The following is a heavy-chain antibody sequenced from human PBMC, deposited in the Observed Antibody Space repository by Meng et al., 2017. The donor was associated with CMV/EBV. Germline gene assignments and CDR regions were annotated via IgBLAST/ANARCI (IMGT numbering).Heavy chain of an antibody. D-gene: IGHD2-2*01. CDR1: GYSISSGYY. J-gene: IGHJ6*02. CDR3: ARAGVYCSSTSCHRYYGMDV. Sequence: SETLSLTCTVSGYSISSGYYWGWIRQPPGKGLEWIGSIYHSGSTYYNPSLKSRVTISVDTSKNQFSLKLSSVTAADTAVYYCARAGVYCSSTSCHRYYGMDVWGQGTTVTVSS. CDR2: IYHSGST. V-gene: IGHV4-38-2*02.